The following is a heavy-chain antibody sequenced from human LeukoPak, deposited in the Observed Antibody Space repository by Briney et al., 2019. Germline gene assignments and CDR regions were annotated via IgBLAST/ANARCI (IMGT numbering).Heavy chain of an antibody. CDR1: GGTFSNYA. CDR2: IIPIFGTA. CDR3: ARDRGNGDYDWFDP. V-gene: IGHV1-69*13. Sequence: RGASVKVSCKASGGTFSNYAISWVRQAPGQGLEWMGGIIPIFGTANYAQKFQGRVTITADESTSTAYMELSSLRSEDTAVYYCARDRGNGDYDWFDPWGQGTLVTVSS. D-gene: IGHD4-17*01. J-gene: IGHJ5*02.